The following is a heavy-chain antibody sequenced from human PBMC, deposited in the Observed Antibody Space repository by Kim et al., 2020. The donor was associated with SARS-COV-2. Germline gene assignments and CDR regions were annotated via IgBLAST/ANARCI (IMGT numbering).Heavy chain of an antibody. CDR3: ASLGLAAAGGDYYGMDV. CDR1: GFTFDDYA. Sequence: GGSLRLSCAASGFTFDDYAMHWVRQAPGTGLEWVSGISWNSGSIGYADSVKGRFTISRDNAKNSLYLQMNSLRAEDTALYYCASLGLAAAGGDYYGMDVWGQGTTVTVSS. CDR2: ISWNSGSI. D-gene: IGHD6-13*01. J-gene: IGHJ6*02. V-gene: IGHV3-9*01.